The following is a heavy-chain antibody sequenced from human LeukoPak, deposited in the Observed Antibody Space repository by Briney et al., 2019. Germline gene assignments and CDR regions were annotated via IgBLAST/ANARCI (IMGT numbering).Heavy chain of an antibody. CDR3: TTEIRGD. CDR1: GFSFKNVW. Sequence: GGSLRLSCAASGFSFKNVWMSWVRQAPGKRLEWVGRIKSKTHGGTTDYAAPVKGRFTISRDDSKNTLNLQMNSLKTEDTAVYYCTTEIRGDWGQGTLVTVSS. J-gene: IGHJ4*02. V-gene: IGHV3-15*01. CDR2: IKSKTHGGTT. D-gene: IGHD3-10*01.